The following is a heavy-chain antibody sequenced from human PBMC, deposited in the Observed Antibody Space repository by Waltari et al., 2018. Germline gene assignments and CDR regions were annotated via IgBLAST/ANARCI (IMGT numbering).Heavy chain of an antibody. D-gene: IGHD1-26*01. Sequence: QVQLQQWGAGRLKPSETLSLTCLVFGGSFGVYYWSWIRQPPGKGLEWIGEINHSGSTNYNPSLKSRVTISVDTSKNQFSLKLSSVTAADTAVYYCARGHSGRGFDPWGQGTLVTVSS. CDR3: ARGHSGRGFDP. J-gene: IGHJ5*02. V-gene: IGHV4-34*01. CDR2: INHSGST. CDR1: GGSFGVYY.